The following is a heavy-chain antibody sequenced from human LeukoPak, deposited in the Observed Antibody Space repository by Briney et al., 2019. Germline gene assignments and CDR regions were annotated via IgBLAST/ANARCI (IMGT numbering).Heavy chain of an antibody. CDR1: GFTFSSYA. D-gene: IGHD2-15*01. J-gene: IGHJ4*02. V-gene: IGHV3-23*01. CDR2: ISGSGGST. CDR3: AKISVPVVVAATLFFDY. Sequence: GGSLRLSCAASGFTFSSYAMSWVRQAPGKGLEWVSAISGSGGSTYYADSVKGRFTISRDNSKNTLYLQMNSLRAEDTAVYYCAKISVPVVVAATLFFDYWGQGTLVTVSS.